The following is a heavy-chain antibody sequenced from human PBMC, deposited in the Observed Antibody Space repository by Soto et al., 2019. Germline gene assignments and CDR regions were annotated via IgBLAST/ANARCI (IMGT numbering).Heavy chain of an antibody. J-gene: IGHJ4*02. Sequence: QVQLVQSGAEVKKPGSSVKVSCKASGGTFSSYAISWVRQAPGQGLEWMGGIIPIFGTANYAQKFQGRVTITAYESTSTAYMELSSLRSEDTAVYYCARDKQKDFWSGYSSGYFDYWGQGTLVTVSS. V-gene: IGHV1-69*01. CDR3: ARDKQKDFWSGYSSGYFDY. D-gene: IGHD3-3*01. CDR1: GGTFSSYA. CDR2: IIPIFGTA.